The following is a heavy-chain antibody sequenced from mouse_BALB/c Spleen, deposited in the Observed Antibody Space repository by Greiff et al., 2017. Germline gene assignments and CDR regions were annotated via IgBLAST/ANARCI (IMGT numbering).Heavy chain of an antibody. CDR2: INPSNGRT. V-gene: IGHV1S81*02. J-gene: IGHJ4*01. Sequence: QVQLQQPGAELVKPGASVKLSCKASGYTFTSYWMHWVKQRPGQGLEWIGEINPSNGRTNYNEKFKSKATLTVDKSSSTAYMQLSSLTSEDSAVYYCASGSSYGYYAMDYWGQGTSVTVSA. CDR1: GYTFTSYW. D-gene: IGHD1-1*01. CDR3: ASGSSYGYYAMDY.